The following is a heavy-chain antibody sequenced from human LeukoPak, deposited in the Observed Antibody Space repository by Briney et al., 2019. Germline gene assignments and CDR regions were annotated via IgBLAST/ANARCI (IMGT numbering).Heavy chain of an antibody. J-gene: IGHJ3*02. V-gene: IGHV4-59*01. CDR2: IYYSGST. CDR1: GGSISSYY. Sequence: SETLSLTCTVSGGSISSYYWTWLRQPPGKGLEWVGYIYYSGSTNYNPSLKSRVTMSVETSKNQFSLKLISVTAADTAVYYCARAPGVLDAFDIWGQGTMVTVSS. CDR3: ARAPGVLDAFDI. D-gene: IGHD3-10*01.